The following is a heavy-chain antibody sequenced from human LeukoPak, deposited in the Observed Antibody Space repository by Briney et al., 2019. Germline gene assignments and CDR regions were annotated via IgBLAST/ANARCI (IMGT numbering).Heavy chain of an antibody. CDR1: GFTLSSYA. D-gene: IGHD1-1*01. CDR3: AKRPTGTILWYYFDY. Sequence: GGSLRLSCAASGFTLSSYAMSWVRQAPGKGLEWVSAISVSGNTYHADSVKGRFTISRDSSKNTLYLQMNRLRAEDAAVYYCAKRPTGTILWYYFDYWGQGTLVTVSS. V-gene: IGHV3-23*01. J-gene: IGHJ4*02. CDR2: ISVSGNT.